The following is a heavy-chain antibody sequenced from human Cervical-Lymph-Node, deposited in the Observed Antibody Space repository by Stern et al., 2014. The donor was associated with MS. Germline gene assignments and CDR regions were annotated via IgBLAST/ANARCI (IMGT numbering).Heavy chain of an antibody. CDR3: AXXRXDXXTYAFDN. V-gene: IGHV1-69*01. Sequence: VQSGAEVKKPGSSVKVSCQASGGFFNSLAISWVRQASVQGLEWMGGIIPVLGSANYAPKFQDRVTITADASTRTVYLELSSLRSEDTAVYFXAXXRXDXXTYAFDNWGQXTLVTVSS. J-gene: IGHJ3*02. CDR2: IIPVLGSA. CDR1: GGFFNSLA.